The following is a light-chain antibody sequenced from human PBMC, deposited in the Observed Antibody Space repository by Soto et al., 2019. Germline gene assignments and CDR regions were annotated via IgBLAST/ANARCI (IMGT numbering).Light chain of an antibody. CDR2: LEGSGSY. Sequence: QLMLTQSSSASASLGSSVKLTCTLSSGHSSYIIAWHQQQPGKAPRYLMKLEGSGSYNKGSGVPDRFSGSSSGADRYLTISNLQFEDEADYYCETWDSNTHVFGTGTKLTVL. CDR3: ETWDSNTHV. V-gene: IGLV4-60*02. CDR1: SGHSSYI. J-gene: IGLJ1*01.